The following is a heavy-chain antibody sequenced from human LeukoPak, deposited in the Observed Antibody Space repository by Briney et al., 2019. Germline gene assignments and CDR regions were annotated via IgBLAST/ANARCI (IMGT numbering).Heavy chain of an antibody. D-gene: IGHD1-26*01. CDR1: GGSVTYTNYY. Sequence: PSETLSLTCTVSGGSVTYTNYYWGWIRQPPGKGLQWIGVIYYNGKTYYNPSLKSRVTVAVDTSKNQFSLKLSSVTAADTAVYYCARVVGALGIDYWGQGTLVTVSS. CDR3: ARVVGALGIDY. J-gene: IGHJ4*02. CDR2: IYYNGKT. V-gene: IGHV4-39*01.